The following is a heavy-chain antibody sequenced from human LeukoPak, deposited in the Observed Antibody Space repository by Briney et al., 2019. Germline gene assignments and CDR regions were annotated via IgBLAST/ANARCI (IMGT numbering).Heavy chain of an antibody. Sequence: PGGSLRLSCAASGFTFSSYEMNWVRQAPGKGLEWVSYISSSGSTIYYADSVKGRFTISRDNAKNSLYLQMNSLRAEDTAVYYCARSESKYYYDSSGYFDYWGQGTLVTVSS. J-gene: IGHJ4*02. D-gene: IGHD3-22*01. CDR2: ISSSGSTI. CDR1: GFTFSSYE. V-gene: IGHV3-48*03. CDR3: ARSESKYYYDSSGYFDY.